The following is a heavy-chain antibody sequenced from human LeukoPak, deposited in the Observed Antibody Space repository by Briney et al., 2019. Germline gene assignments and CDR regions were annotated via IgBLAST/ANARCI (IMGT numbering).Heavy chain of an antibody. D-gene: IGHD3-22*01. CDR3: ARHGEDYYDSSGYSTLNY. CDR1: GFTFSSYSMN. Sequence: PGGSLRLSCAASGFTFSSYSMNWVRQPPGKGLEWIGSIYYSGSTYYNPSLKSRVTISVDTSKNQFSLKLSSVTAADTAVYYCARHGEDYYDSSGYSTLNYWGQGTLVTVSS. V-gene: IGHV4-39*01. CDR2: IYYSGST. J-gene: IGHJ4*02.